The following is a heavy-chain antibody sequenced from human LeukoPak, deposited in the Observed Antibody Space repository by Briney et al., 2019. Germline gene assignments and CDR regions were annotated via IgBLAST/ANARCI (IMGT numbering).Heavy chain of an antibody. V-gene: IGHV3-48*04. CDR2: ISSSSSTI. D-gene: IGHD6-13*01. J-gene: IGHJ6*02. CDR3: ATQQLVEDYYYYYGMDV. Sequence: GGSLRLSCAASGFTFSSYSMNWVRQAPGKGLGWVSYISSSSSTIYYADSVKGRFTMSRDNAKNSLYLQMNSLRAEDTAVYYCATQQLVEDYYYYYGMDVWGQGTTVTVSS. CDR1: GFTFSSYS.